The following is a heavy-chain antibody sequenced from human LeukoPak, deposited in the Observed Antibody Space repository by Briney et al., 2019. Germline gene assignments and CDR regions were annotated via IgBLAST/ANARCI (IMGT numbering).Heavy chain of an antibody. CDR2: ISAYNGNT. V-gene: IGHV1-18*01. D-gene: IGHD3-22*01. Sequence: ASVKVSCKASGYTFTSYGISWVRQAPGQGLEWMGWISAYNGNTNYAQKLQGRVTMTTDTSTSTAYMELRSLRSDDTAVYCCARDTLKEYYYDSSGLVFDYWGQGTLVAVSS. J-gene: IGHJ4*02. CDR1: GYTFTSYG. CDR3: ARDTLKEYYYDSSGLVFDY.